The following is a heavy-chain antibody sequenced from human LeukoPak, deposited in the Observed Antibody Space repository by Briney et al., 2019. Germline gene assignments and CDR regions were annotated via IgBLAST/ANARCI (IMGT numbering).Heavy chain of an antibody. D-gene: IGHD4-17*01. J-gene: IGHJ4*02. CDR2: IYTSGST. Sequence: SETLSLTCTVSGGSISSYYWSWIRQPAGKGLEWIGRIYTSGSTNYNPSLKSRVTMSADTSKNQFSLKLSSVTAADTAVYYCARIYGDVRVGYYFDYWGQGTLVTVSS. CDR3: ARIYGDVRVGYYFDY. CDR1: GGSISSYY. V-gene: IGHV4-4*07.